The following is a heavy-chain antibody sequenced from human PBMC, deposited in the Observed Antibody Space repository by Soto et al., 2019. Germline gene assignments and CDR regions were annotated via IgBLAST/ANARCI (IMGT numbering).Heavy chain of an antibody. V-gene: IGHV3-48*01. CDR1: GVNFSSYS. Sequence: XXALRVSCGASGVNFSSYSINRARQAHGKGLEWVSXISSTXSTIYYQDSVXXRFPIYRXXDKNSLYLKMNSMRAEDTAVYYCARVGNSCFDYWGQGTLVTVSS. CDR2: ISSTXSTI. J-gene: IGHJ4*02. D-gene: IGHD2-2*01. CDR3: ARVGNSCFDY.